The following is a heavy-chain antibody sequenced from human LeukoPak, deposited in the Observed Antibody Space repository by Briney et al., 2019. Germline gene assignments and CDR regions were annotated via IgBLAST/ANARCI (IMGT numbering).Heavy chain of an antibody. Sequence: SSETLSLTCTVSGGSISSSSYYWGWIRQPPGKGLEWIGSIYYSGSTYYNPSLKSRVTIPVDTSKNQFSLKLSSVTAADTAVYYCARGVRTYYDFWSAWEGYYYYYMDVWGKGTTVTVSS. J-gene: IGHJ6*03. CDR2: IYYSGST. CDR1: GGSISSSSYY. V-gene: IGHV4-39*07. CDR3: ARGVRTYYDFWSAWEGYYYYYMDV. D-gene: IGHD3-3*01.